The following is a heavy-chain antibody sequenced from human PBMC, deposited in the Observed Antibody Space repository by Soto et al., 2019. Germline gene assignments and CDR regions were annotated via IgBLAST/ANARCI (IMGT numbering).Heavy chain of an antibody. Sequence: QVQLVQSGAEVKKPGSSVKVSCKASGGTFSSYTFTWVRQAPGQGLECMGRIIPVLDIANYAQKFQGRVTITADKSTSTAYMELSSLRSEDTAVYYCARVGGNATMRTYYYGMDVWGQGTTVTVSS. J-gene: IGHJ6*02. CDR3: ARVGGNATMRTYYYGMDV. CDR1: GGTFSSYT. CDR2: IIPVLDIA. V-gene: IGHV1-69*02. D-gene: IGHD2-2*01.